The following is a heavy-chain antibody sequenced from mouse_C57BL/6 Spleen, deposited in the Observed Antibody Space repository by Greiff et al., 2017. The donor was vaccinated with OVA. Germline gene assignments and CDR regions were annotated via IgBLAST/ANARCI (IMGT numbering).Heavy chain of an antibody. Sequence: QVQLQQSGAELVMPGASVKLSCKASGYTFTSYWMHWVKQRPGQGLEWIGEIDPSDSYTNYNQKFKGKSTLTVDKSSSTAYMQLSSLTSEDSAVYYCARSVLREGYYFDYWGQGTTLTVSS. J-gene: IGHJ2*01. D-gene: IGHD1-2*01. CDR2: IDPSDSYT. CDR3: ARSVLREGYYFDY. V-gene: IGHV1-69*01. CDR1: GYTFTSYW.